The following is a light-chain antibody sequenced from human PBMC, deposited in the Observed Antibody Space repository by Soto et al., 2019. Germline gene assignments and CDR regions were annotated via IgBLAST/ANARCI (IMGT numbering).Light chain of an antibody. Sequence: DIQITQYPSSLAASMGERLSISFLISQSISSSLNWYQQRPGKAPKLLIYAASNLQSGVPSRFSGSGSGTEFTLTISSLQSEDFAVYYCQPYNSWPPITFGQGTRLEIK. J-gene: IGKJ5*01. CDR3: QPYNSWPPIT. CDR2: AAS. V-gene: IGKV1-39*01. CDR1: QSISSS.